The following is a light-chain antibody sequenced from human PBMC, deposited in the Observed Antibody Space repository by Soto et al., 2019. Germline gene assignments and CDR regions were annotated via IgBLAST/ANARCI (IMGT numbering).Light chain of an antibody. CDR2: GVS. CDR3: SSYTDSSNYV. CDR1: ISDFVVYNY. Sequence: QSVLTHRASGSVSPVQSISISVSLTISDFVVYNYVSWYQQHPDKAPKLMLYGVSKRPSGVSNRFSGSKSGNTASLTISGLQAEDEADYYCSSYTDSSNYVFGTGTKV. V-gene: IGLV2-14*01. J-gene: IGLJ1*01.